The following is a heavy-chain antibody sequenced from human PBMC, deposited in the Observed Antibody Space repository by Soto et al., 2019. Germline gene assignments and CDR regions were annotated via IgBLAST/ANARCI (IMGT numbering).Heavy chain of an antibody. J-gene: IGHJ4*01. CDR3: TTDSYITSIIVRFDY. CDR2: VKSKNDGGTT. Sequence: PGGSLRLSCAASGFTFSNAWINWVCQAPGKGLEWVGRVKSKNDGGTTDFAAPVKGRFAISRDDSKNMVYLEMNSLQTEDTAIYYCTTDSYITSIIVRFDYWGHGTLVTVSS. V-gene: IGHV3-15*07. D-gene: IGHD3-22*01. CDR1: GFTFSNAW.